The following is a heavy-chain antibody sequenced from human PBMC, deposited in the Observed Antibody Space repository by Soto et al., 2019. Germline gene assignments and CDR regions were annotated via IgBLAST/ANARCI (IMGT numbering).Heavy chain of an antibody. Sequence: SETLSLTCAVSGGSISSGGYSWSWIRQPPGKGLEWIGYIYHSGSTYYNPSLKSRVTISVDRSKNQFSLKLSSVTAADTAVYYCARERERYCSGRSCRQGWFDPWGQGTLVTVSS. D-gene: IGHD2-15*01. CDR2: IYHSGST. CDR1: GGSISSGGYS. CDR3: ARERERYCSGRSCRQGWFDP. J-gene: IGHJ5*02. V-gene: IGHV4-30-2*01.